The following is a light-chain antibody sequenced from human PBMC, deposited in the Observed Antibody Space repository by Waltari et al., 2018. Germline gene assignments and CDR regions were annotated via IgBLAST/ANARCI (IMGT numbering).Light chain of an antibody. Sequence: QSALTQPASVSGSPGQSITISCTGITSGVGSYQYVSWFQQHPDKAPKLIIFDVSNRPSGLSNRFSGSKSDNTASLTISVLQAEDEADYYCSLYTGSTTLRVVFGGGTRVTVL. J-gene: IGLJ2*01. CDR2: DVS. CDR3: SLYTGSTTLRVV. CDR1: TSGVGSYQY. V-gene: IGLV2-14*03.